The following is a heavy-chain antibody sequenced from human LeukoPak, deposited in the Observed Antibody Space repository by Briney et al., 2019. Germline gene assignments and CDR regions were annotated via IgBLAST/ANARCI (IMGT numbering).Heavy chain of an antibody. CDR3: ARGRFCSGGSCYLRTPGIIDY. Sequence: GGSLRLSCGASGFTFSSHGMNWVRQAPEKGLEWVSGISPSGGITYYTDSVKGRFTISRDNSKNTVSLQMNSLRGEDTAVYYCARGRFCSGGSCYLRTPGIIDYWGQGTLVTVSS. J-gene: IGHJ4*02. V-gene: IGHV3-23*01. CDR2: ISPSGGIT. D-gene: IGHD2-15*01. CDR1: GFTFSSHG.